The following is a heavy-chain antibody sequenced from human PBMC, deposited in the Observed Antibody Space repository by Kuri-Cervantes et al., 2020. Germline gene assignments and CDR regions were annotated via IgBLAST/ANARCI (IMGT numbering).Heavy chain of an antibody. V-gene: IGHV1-46*01. Sequence: ASVKVSCKASGYTFTSYYMHWVRQAPGQGLEWMGIINPSGGSTSYAQKFQGRVTMTRDTSTSTVYMELSSLRSEDTAVYYCARDQNSGGYYRSLGYWGQGTLVTVSS. CDR3: ARDQNSGGYYRSLGY. CDR1: GYTFTSYY. J-gene: IGHJ4*02. D-gene: IGHD1-26*01. CDR2: INPSGGST.